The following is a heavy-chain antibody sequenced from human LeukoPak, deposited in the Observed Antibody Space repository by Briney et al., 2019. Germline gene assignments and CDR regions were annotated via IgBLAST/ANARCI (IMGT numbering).Heavy chain of an antibody. D-gene: IGHD2-21*01. CDR3: ARDLAYCGGDCSIHAFDI. CDR2: ISAYNGNT. V-gene: IGHV1-18*01. CDR1: GYTFISYG. J-gene: IGHJ3*02. Sequence: ASVKVSCKASGYTFISYGISWVRQAPGQGLEWMGWISAYNGNTNYAQKLQGRVTMTTDTYTSTTYMELRSLRSDDTAVYYCARDLAYCGGDCSIHAFDIWGQGTMVTVSS.